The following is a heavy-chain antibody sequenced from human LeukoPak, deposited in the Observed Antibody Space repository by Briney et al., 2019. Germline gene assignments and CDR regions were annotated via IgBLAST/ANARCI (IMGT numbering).Heavy chain of an antibody. CDR3: ARGHSGSYYGY. V-gene: IGHV4-4*07. Sequence: SETLSLTCTVSGSSINDFYWTWIRQPAGKGLEWIGRIEASGSTKYNPSLQSRVSMSVDTSKKKISVGLSSVTAADTAVYYCARGHSGSYYGYWGQGTLVTVSS. D-gene: IGHD1-26*01. CDR1: GSSINDFY. J-gene: IGHJ4*02. CDR2: IEASGST.